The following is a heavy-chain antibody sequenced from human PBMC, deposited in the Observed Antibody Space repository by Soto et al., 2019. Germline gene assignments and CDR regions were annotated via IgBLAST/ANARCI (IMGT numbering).Heavy chain of an antibody. D-gene: IGHD3-10*01. Sequence: SETLSLTCAVYGGSFSGYYWSWIRQPPGKGLEWIGEINHSGSTNYNPSLKSRVTISVDTSKNQFSLKLSSVTAADTAVYYCARGRFTMVRRGYPARYFDYWGQGTLVTAPQ. CDR3: ARGRFTMVRRGYPARYFDY. CDR1: GGSFSGYY. CDR2: INHSGST. J-gene: IGHJ4*02. V-gene: IGHV4-34*01.